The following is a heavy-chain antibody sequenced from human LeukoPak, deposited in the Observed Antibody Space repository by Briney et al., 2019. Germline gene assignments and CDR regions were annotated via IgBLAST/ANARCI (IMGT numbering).Heavy chain of an antibody. CDR2: IGTASDT. CDR1: GFTFSSFD. V-gene: IGHV3-13*01. Sequence: GGSLRLSCAASGFTFSSFDMHWVRQPTGQGLEWVSTIGTASDTYYPGSVEGRFTLSRDNAKNSLYLQMNSQRAGDTAVYYCARGPPRGKYYYMDVWGKGTTVTVSS. CDR3: ARGPPRGKYYYMDV. D-gene: IGHD1-1*01. J-gene: IGHJ6*03.